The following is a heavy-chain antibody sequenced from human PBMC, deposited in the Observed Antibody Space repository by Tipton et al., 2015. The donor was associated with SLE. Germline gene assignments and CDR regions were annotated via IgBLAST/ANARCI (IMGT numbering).Heavy chain of an antibody. CDR1: GGSISSYY. CDR3: ARGDHPLPWFDP. J-gene: IGHJ5*02. Sequence: TLSLTCTVSGGSISSYYWSWTRQPPGKGLEWIGYIYYSGSTNYNPSLKSRVTISVDTSKNQFSLKLSSVTAADTAVYYCARGDHPLPWFDPWGQGTLVTVSS. CDR2: IYYSGST. V-gene: IGHV4-59*01.